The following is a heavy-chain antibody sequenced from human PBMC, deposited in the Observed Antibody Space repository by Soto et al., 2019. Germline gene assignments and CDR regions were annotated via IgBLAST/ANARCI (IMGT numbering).Heavy chain of an antibody. CDR1: GNTFTYSY. Sequence: GASVKVSCKALGNTFTYSYLHWVRQAPGQALEWMGWITPFSGDVHYAQKFQERVTITRDRSINTAYMQMSSLRSEDTAMYFCASGGAGSGPFTWELPDHWGQGTLVTVSS. J-gene: IGHJ4*02. CDR2: ITPFSGDV. D-gene: IGHD1-26*01. CDR3: ASGGAGSGPFTWELPDH. V-gene: IGHV1-45*02.